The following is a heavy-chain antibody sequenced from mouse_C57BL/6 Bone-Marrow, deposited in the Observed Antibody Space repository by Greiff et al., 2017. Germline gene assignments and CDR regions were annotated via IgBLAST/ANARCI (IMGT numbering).Heavy chain of an antibody. CDR1: GYTFTSYW. D-gene: IGHD2-1*01. V-gene: IGHV1-55*01. Sequence: VQLQQPGAELVKPGASVKMSCKASGYTFTSYWITWVKQRPGQGLEWIGDIYPGSGSTNYNEKFKSKATLTVDTSSSAAYMRLSSLTSEDSAVYYCARSRENGNFWFAYWGQGTLVTVSA. J-gene: IGHJ3*01. CDR3: ARSRENGNFWFAY. CDR2: IYPGSGST.